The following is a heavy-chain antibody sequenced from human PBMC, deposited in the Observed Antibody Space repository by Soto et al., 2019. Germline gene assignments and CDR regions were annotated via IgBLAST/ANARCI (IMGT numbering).Heavy chain of an antibody. J-gene: IGHJ3*01. CDR1: GYIFTGYW. CDR3: AGRAFDV. Sequence: GASLKISCKASGYIFTGYWMAWVRQMPGKGPEWMGTIYPGDSDTRYSPSFQGQVTISADKSISTAYLQWTSLKASDTAIYYCAGRAFDVWGQGTVVTVS. CDR2: IYPGDSDT. V-gene: IGHV5-51*01.